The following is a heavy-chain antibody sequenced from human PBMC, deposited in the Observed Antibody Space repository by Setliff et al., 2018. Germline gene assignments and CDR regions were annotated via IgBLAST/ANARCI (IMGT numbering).Heavy chain of an antibody. Sequence: PGGSLRLSCAASGLTFSSYGMHWVRQAPGKGLEWVAFIRYDGSNKYYADSAKGRFTISRDNSKNTLYLQMNSLRAEDTAVYYCAKTYGDYDYWGQGTLVTVSS. CDR1: GLTFSSYG. J-gene: IGHJ4*02. CDR3: AKTYGDYDY. D-gene: IGHD4-17*01. CDR2: IRYDGSNK. V-gene: IGHV3-30*02.